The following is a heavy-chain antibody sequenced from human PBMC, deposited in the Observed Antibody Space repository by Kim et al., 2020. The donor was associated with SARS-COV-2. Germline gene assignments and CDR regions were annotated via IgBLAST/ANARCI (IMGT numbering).Heavy chain of an antibody. CDR3: ARHESQLRYYYYGMDV. V-gene: IGHV5-51*01. Sequence: GESLKISCKGSGYSFTSYWIGWVRQMPGKGLEWMGIIYPGDSDTRYSPSFQGQVTISADKSISTAYLQWSSLKASDTAMYYCARHESQLRYYYYGMDVWGQGTTVTVSS. D-gene: IGHD2-2*01. J-gene: IGHJ6*02. CDR1: GYSFTSYW. CDR2: IYPGDSDT.